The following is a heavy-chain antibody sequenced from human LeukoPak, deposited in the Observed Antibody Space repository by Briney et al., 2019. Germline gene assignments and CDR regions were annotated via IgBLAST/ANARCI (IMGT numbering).Heavy chain of an antibody. CDR3: ATGRAMVRGVIIRFDY. J-gene: IGHJ4*02. D-gene: IGHD3-10*01. V-gene: IGHV3-23*01. CDR1: GFTFSSYA. CDR2: ISGSGGST. Sequence: PGGSLRLSCAASGFTFSSYAMSWVRQAPGKGLEWVSAISGSGGSTYYADSVKGRFTISRDNSKNTLYLQMNSLRAEDTAVYYCATGRAMVRGVIIRFDYWGQGTLVTVSS.